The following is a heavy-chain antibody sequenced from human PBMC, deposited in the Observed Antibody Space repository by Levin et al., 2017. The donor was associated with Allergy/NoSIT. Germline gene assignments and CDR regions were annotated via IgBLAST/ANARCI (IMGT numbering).Heavy chain of an antibody. CDR2: ISWNSENR. V-gene: IGHV3-9*01. J-gene: IGHJ6*02. CDR1: GFTFDDYA. D-gene: IGHD2-8*01. Sequence: SCAASGFTFDDYAMHWVRQVPGKGLEWVSGISWNSENRGYADSVKGRFTIYRDKAKNSLYLQMNSLRAEDTALYYCAKDSRNTNGYYYYNGMDVWGQGTTVTVSS. CDR3: AKDSRNTNGYYYYNGMDV.